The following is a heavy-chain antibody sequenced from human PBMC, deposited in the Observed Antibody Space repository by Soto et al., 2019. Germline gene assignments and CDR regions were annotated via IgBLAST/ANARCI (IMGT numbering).Heavy chain of an antibody. CDR1: GFTFRSDW. J-gene: IGHJ3*02. CDR3: AIDANKRDGSVYYDVFDI. V-gene: IGHV3-7*05. Sequence: MESGGGLVQPGGSLRLSCAASGFTFRSDWMTWVRQAPGKGLEWVANIRKDGTEEHYADSVKGRFSVYRDNAKESLYLQMNSLRIADTAFYYCAIDANKRDGSVYYDVFDIWGQGTTVTVSS. CDR2: IRKDGTEE. D-gene: IGHD3-22*01.